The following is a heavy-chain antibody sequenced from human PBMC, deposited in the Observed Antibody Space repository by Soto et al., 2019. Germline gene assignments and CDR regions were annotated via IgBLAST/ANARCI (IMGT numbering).Heavy chain of an antibody. V-gene: IGHV3-33*01. CDR3: ARPYSSNSHWFDP. CDR1: GFTFSNYG. CDR2: LRDDADDT. D-gene: IGHD6-19*01. J-gene: IGHJ5*02. Sequence: GGSLRLSCAASGFTFSNYGMHWVRQAPGKGLEWVAVLRDDADDTYYADSVKGRFTISRDNSKNTLYLQMRSLRAEDTAVYYCARPYSSNSHWFDPWGQGTLVTVSS.